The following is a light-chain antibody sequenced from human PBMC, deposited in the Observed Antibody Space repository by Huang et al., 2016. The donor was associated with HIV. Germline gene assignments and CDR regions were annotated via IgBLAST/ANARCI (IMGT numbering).Light chain of an antibody. CDR1: QSVRSN. CDR2: GAS. CDR3: QQYDNWPPLT. J-gene: IGKJ4*01. Sequence: EIAMTQSPATLSVSPGERATLSCRASQSVRSNLAWYQQKPGQAPRLLIYGASTRPTGIPARFSGSGSGTEFTLTISSLQSEDVAVYYCQQYDNWPPLTFGGGTKVEI. V-gene: IGKV3-15*01.